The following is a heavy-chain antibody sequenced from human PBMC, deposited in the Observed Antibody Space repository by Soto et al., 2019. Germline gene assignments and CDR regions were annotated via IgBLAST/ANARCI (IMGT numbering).Heavy chain of an antibody. CDR3: VRGTVGTIVDACHRYFDP. D-gene: IGHD3-10*01. J-gene: IGHJ5*02. V-gene: IGHV4-30-4*01. Sequence: QVRLQESGPGLVKPSQTRSLTCSVSGGAINGDYSYWGWVRQPPGKGLEWIGYMYSSGSTYSNPSLKSPVAMSVDTSQNHFSLSLTSVTAADTALYFSVRGTVGTIVDACHRYFDPCGQGIPVTASS. CDR1: GGAINGDYSY. CDR2: MYSSGST.